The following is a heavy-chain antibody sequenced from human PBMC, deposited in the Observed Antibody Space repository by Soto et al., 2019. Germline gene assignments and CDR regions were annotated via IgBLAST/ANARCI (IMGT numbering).Heavy chain of an antibody. J-gene: IGHJ6*02. CDR2: INAGNGNT. Sequence: QVQLVQSGAEVKKPGASVKVSCKASGYTFTSYAMHWVRQAPGQRLEWMGWINAGNGNTKYSQKFQGRVTITRDTSASTAYMELSSLRSEDTAVYYCARVSVYYYSYGMDVWGQGPTVTVSS. CDR3: ARVSVYYYSYGMDV. CDR1: GYTFTSYA. V-gene: IGHV1-3*01.